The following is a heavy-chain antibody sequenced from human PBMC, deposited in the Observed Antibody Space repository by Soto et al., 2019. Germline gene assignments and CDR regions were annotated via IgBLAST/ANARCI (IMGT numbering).Heavy chain of an antibody. Sequence: GGSLRLSCAASGFTFSSYWMSWVRQAPGKGLEWVANIKQDGSEKYYVDSVKGRFTISRDNAKNSLYLQMNSLRAEDTAVYYCAREGGGAAPSIYYGMDVWGQGTTVTVSS. CDR2: IKQDGSEK. D-gene: IGHD1-26*01. V-gene: IGHV3-7*05. CDR1: GFTFSSYW. J-gene: IGHJ6*02. CDR3: AREGGGAAPSIYYGMDV.